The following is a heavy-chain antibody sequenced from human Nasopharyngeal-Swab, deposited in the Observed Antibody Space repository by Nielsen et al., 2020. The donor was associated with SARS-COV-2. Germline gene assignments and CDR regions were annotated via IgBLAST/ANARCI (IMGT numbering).Heavy chain of an antibody. CDR2: IKQDGSEK. CDR1: GFTFSSYW. D-gene: IGHD2-15*01. CDR3: ARGSNRNVVVVAATPVYFDY. V-gene: IGHV3-7*03. Sequence: GGSLRLSCAASGFTFSSYWMSRVRQAPGKGLEWVANIKQDGSEKYYVDSVKGRFTISRDNAKNSLYLQMNSLRAEDTAVYYCARGSNRNVVVVAATPVYFDYWGQGTLVTVSS. J-gene: IGHJ4*02.